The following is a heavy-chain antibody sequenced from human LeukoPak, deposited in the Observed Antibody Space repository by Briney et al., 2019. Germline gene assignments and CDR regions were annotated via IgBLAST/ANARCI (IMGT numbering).Heavy chain of an antibody. CDR3: VRRYYEYNVYDRHLDY. D-gene: IGHD5/OR15-5a*01. Sequence: PGGSLRLSCAASGFTFSRDWMHWVRQAPGKGLVWVSHISDDGSITTYADSVKGRFTISRDNAKSTVFLQMNSLRAEDMAVYFCVRRYYEYNVYDRHLDYWGQGILVTVSS. V-gene: IGHV3-74*03. CDR1: GFTFSRDW. CDR2: ISDDGSIT. J-gene: IGHJ4*02.